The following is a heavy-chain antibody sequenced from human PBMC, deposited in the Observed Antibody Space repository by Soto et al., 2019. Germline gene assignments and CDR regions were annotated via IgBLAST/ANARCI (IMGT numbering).Heavy chain of an antibody. CDR3: AKSAGSNAYYPNDY. CDR1: GFTFSSYA. J-gene: IGHJ4*02. CDR2: ISGSGIST. Sequence: ESLKISCAASGFTFSSYAMTWVRQAPGKGLEWVSSISGSGISTYYADSVKGRFTISRDNSKNTLYLQMNSLRAEDAAVYYCAKSAGSNAYYPNDYWGQGTLVTVSS. V-gene: IGHV3-23*01. D-gene: IGHD3-16*01.